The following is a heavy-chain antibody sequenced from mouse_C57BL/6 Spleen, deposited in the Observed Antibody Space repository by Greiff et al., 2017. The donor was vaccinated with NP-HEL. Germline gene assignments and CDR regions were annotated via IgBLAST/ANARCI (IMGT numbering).Heavy chain of an antibody. CDR2: IDPSDSYT. Sequence: VQLQQPGAELVMPGASVKLSCKASGYTFTSYWMHWVKQRPGQGLEWIGEIDPSDSYTNYNQKFKGKSTLTVDKSSSTAYMQLSSLTSEDSAVYYCARSGLPDYFDVWGTGTTVTVSS. J-gene: IGHJ1*03. CDR3: ARSGLPDYFDV. V-gene: IGHV1-69*01. CDR1: GYTFTSYW. D-gene: IGHD2-4*01.